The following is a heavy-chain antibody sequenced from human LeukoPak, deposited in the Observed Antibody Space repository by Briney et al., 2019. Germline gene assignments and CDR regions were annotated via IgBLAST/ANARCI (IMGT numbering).Heavy chain of an antibody. CDR1: GGTFSSYA. CDR3: ARGYSYGPGGGVDY. V-gene: IGHV1-69*13. Sequence: SVKVSCKASGGTFSSYAISWVRQAPGQGLEWMGGIIPIFGTANYAQKFQGRVTITADESTSTAYMELRSLRSDDAAVYYCARGYSYGPGGGVDYWGQGTLVTVSS. CDR2: IIPIFGTA. D-gene: IGHD5-18*01. J-gene: IGHJ4*02.